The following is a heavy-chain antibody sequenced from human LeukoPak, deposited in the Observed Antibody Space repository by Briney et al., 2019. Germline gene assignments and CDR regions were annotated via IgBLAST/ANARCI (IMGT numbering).Heavy chain of an antibody. V-gene: IGHV3-7*01. CDR1: GFTFSNYW. J-gene: IGHJ2*01. CDR2: TNQDGSEI. D-gene: IGHD2/OR15-2a*01. CDR3: PRDQGSIILVQTTNGYFDL. Sequence: PGGSLRLSCAASGFTFSNYWMSWVRQAPGKGLEWLANTNQDGSEIYYVDSVKGRFTISRDNGKNSLYLQINSLRADDTAVYYWPRDQGSIILVQTTNGYFDLWGRATLVTVPS.